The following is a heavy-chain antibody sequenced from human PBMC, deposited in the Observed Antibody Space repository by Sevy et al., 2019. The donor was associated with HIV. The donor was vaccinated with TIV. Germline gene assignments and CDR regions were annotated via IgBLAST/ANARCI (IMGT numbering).Heavy chain of an antibody. CDR3: ARDSAVVPRALVY. V-gene: IGHV4-59*01. J-gene: IGHJ4*02. CDR1: GDSISSYF. D-gene: IGHD2-15*01. CDR2: IYYSGSS. Sequence: SETLSLTCNVSGDSISSYFWSWFRQPPGKGLEGIGYIYYSGSSEYNPSLRSRVTISIDTSKKYFSMKLTSVTAADTAVYYCARDSAVVPRALVYWGQGTLVTVSS.